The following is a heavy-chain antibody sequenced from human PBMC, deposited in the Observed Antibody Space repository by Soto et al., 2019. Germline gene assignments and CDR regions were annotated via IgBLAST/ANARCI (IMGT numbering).Heavy chain of an antibody. CDR2: IYYSGST. CDR1: GGSISSGGYY. J-gene: IGHJ6*02. D-gene: IGHD4-17*01. CDR3: ARVNYGDYYYGMDV. V-gene: IGHV4-31*03. Sequence: PSETLSLTCTVSGGSISSGGYYWSWIRQHPGKGLEWIGYIYYSGSTYYNPSLKSRVTISVDTSKNQFSLKLSSVTAADTALYYCARVNYGDYYYGMDVWGQGXTVTVSS.